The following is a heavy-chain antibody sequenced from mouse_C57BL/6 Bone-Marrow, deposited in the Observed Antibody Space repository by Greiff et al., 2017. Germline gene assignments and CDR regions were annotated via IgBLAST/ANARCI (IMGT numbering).Heavy chain of an antibody. D-gene: IGHD2-4*01. Sequence: VKLQQPGAELVRPGSSVKLSCKASGYTFTSYWMDWVKQRPGQGLEWIGNIYPSDSETHYNQKFKDKATLTVDKSSSTAYMQLSSLTSEDSAVDYCLIYYDYVDWYFDVWGTGTTVTVSS. CDR2: IYPSDSET. V-gene: IGHV1-61*01. CDR1: GYTFTSYW. J-gene: IGHJ1*03. CDR3: LIYYDYVDWYFDV.